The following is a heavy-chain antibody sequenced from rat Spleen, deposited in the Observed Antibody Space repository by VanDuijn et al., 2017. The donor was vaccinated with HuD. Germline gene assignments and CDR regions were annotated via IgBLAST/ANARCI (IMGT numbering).Heavy chain of an antibody. Sequence: EVQLVESGGGLVQPGRSLKLSCAASEFTFSDYYMAWVRQAPTKGLEWVASISYDGSTTYYRDSVKGRFTISRDDEKNTLYLQMDSLRSEDTATYYGTRGTYCRHWGQGVMVTVSS. D-gene: IGHD1-9*01. CDR2: ISYDGSTT. CDR3: TRGTYCRH. CDR1: EFTFSDYY. J-gene: IGHJ2*01. V-gene: IGHV5-20*01.